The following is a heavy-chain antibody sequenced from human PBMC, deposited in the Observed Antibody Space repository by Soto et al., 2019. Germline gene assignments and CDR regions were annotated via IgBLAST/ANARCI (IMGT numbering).Heavy chain of an antibody. CDR1: GFTFSSYA. D-gene: IGHD3-10*01. Sequence: GGSLRLSCAASGFTFSSYAMSWVRQAPGKGLEWVSAISGSGGSTYYADSVKGRFTISRDNSKNTLYLQMNSLRAEDTAVYYCAKVQFHSYYGSGSPTFDYWGQGTLVTVSS. CDR3: AKVQFHSYYGSGSPTFDY. V-gene: IGHV3-23*01. J-gene: IGHJ4*02. CDR2: ISGSGGST.